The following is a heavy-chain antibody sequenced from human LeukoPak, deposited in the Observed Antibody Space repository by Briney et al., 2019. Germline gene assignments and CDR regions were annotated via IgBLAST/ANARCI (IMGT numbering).Heavy chain of an antibody. CDR3: ARDEYRSRWLHP. D-gene: IGHD4-11*01. V-gene: IGHV3-7*01. CDR2: RNGEGSEK. J-gene: IGHJ5*02. CDR1: GCIHRSYW. Sequence: PGGSLTLSCLASGCIHRSYWIRWVRPPAGKGREWVANRNGEGSEKMYGGSLKGRFPISRDNAQNSVHLQMNSLRAEDTAVYYFARDEYRSRWLHPWGQGTLVTVTS.